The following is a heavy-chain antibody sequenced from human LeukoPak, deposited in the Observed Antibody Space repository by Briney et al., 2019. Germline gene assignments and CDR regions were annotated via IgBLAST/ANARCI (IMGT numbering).Heavy chain of an antibody. Sequence: SETLSLTCTVSGGSISSSCYYWGWIRQPPGKGLEWIGSIYYSGSTYYNPSLKSRVTISVDTSKNQFSLKLSSVTAADTAVYYCARQGDYYGLGSYFGSGSFDYWGQGTLVTVSS. J-gene: IGHJ4*02. CDR3: ARQGDYYGLGSYFGSGSFDY. CDR1: GGSISSSCYY. V-gene: IGHV4-39*01. D-gene: IGHD3-10*01. CDR2: IYYSGST.